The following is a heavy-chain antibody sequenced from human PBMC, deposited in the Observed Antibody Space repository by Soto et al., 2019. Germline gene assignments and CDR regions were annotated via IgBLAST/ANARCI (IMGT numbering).Heavy chain of an antibody. D-gene: IGHD2-8*01. V-gene: IGHV3-30-3*01. CDR1: RFTLSSYA. Sequence: HPGGSLRLSCAASRFTLSSYAVHWVRQAPGKGLEWVAVISYDGSEKKYTDSVKGRFTISRDNSKSTLYLEMNTLRAEDTAVYYCARDAPRLCTNGVCSEGGMDVWGQGTTVTVSS. CDR2: ISYDGSEK. CDR3: ARDAPRLCTNGVCSEGGMDV. J-gene: IGHJ6*02.